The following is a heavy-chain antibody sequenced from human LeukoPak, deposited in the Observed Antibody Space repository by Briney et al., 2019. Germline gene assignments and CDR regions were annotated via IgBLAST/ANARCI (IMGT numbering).Heavy chain of an antibody. D-gene: IGHD6-19*01. V-gene: IGHV4-39*07. CDR1: GGSIRSSYYY. CDR2: IYHSGST. J-gene: IGHJ4*02. Sequence: PSETLSLTCTVSGGSIRSSYYYWGWIRQPPGKGLEWIGSIYHSGSTNYNPSLKSRVTISVDKSKNQFSLKLSSVTAADTAVYYCARDHSGPSDYWGQGTLVTVSS. CDR3: ARDHSGPSDY.